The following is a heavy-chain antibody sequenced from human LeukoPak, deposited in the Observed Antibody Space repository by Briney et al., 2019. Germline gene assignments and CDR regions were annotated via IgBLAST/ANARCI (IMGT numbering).Heavy chain of an antibody. CDR2: ISGNGDTT. D-gene: IGHD2-2*01. V-gene: IGHV3-64*01. CDR3: ARGLGYCSRTSCYPDY. CDR1: GFNFDIYA. Sequence: RGGSLRLSCAASGFNFDIYAMFWVRQAPGKGLEYVSAISGNGDTTYYANSVKGRFTISRDNSKNTLYLQMGSLRAEDMAVYYCARGLGYCSRTSCYPDYWGQGALVTVSS. J-gene: IGHJ4*02.